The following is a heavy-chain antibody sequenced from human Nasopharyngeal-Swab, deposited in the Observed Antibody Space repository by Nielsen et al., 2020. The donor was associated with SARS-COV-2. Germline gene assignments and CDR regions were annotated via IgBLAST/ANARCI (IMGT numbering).Heavy chain of an antibody. J-gene: IGHJ5*02. CDR3: ARDIQARFLEWLPTPFDP. D-gene: IGHD3-3*01. CDR1: GFTFDDYA. Sequence: SLKISCAASGFTFDDYAMHWVRQAPGKGLEWVSGISWNSGSIGYADSVKGRFTISRDNAKNSLYLQMNSLRAEDTAVYYCARDIQARFLEWLPTPFDPWGQGTLVTVSS. CDR2: ISWNSGSI. V-gene: IGHV3-9*01.